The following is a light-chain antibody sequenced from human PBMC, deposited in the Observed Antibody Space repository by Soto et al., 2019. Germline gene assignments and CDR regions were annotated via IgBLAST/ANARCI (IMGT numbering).Light chain of an antibody. CDR1: QTISSW. V-gene: IGKV1-5*03. Sequence: DIQMTQSPSTLSGSVGDRVTITCRASQTISSWLAWYQQKPGKAPKLLIYKASTLKSGVPSRFSGSGSGTAFTLTISSLQPDDFATYYCQHSNSYSEAFSQGTKVELK. J-gene: IGKJ1*01. CDR3: QHSNSYSEA. CDR2: KAS.